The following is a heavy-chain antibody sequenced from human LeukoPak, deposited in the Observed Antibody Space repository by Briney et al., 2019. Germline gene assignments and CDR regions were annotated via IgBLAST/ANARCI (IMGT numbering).Heavy chain of an antibody. J-gene: IGHJ4*02. CDR1: GFTFRSYS. CDR2: ISSSSTI. D-gene: IGHD3-22*01. V-gene: IGHV3-48*01. Sequence: GGSLRLSCAASGFTFRSYSMNWVRQAPGKGLEWVSYISSSSTIYYADSVKGRFTISRDNAKNSPYLQMNSLSAEDTALYYCARVGRFFTGSPTYYYDSSGYYIDYWGQGTLVTVSS. CDR3: ARVGRFFTGSPTYYYDSSGYYIDY.